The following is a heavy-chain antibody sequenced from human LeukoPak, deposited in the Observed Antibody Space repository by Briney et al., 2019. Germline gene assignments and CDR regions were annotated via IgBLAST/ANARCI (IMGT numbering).Heavy chain of an antibody. CDR1: GFTFSSYA. CDR3: GKETIAAAGIPFHY. CDR2: ISGSGGST. D-gene: IGHD6-13*01. Sequence: GGSLRLSCAASGFTFSSYAMSWVRQAPGKGLEWVSAISGSGGSTYYADSVKGRFTISRDNSKNTLYVQMNSLRAGETAVFYRGKETIAAAGIPFHYGAQGTRVPVSS. J-gene: IGHJ4*02. V-gene: IGHV3-23*01.